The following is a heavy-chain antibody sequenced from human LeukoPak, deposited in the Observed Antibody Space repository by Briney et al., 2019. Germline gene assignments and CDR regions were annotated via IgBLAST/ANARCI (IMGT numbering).Heavy chain of an antibody. CDR2: INSDGSST. D-gene: IGHD3-10*01. CDR1: GFTFSGYW. J-gene: IGHJ3*02. CDR3: ARGGSYSHNAFDI. V-gene: IGHV3-74*01. Sequence: GGSLRLSCAGTGFTFSGYWMHWVRQAPGKGLVWVSRINSDGSSTSYADSVKGRFTISRDNAKNTLYLQMNSLRAEDTAVYYCARGGSYSHNAFDIWGQGTMVTVSS.